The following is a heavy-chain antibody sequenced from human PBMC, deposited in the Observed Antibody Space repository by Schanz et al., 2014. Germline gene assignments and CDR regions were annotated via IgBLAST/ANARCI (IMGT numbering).Heavy chain of an antibody. J-gene: IGHJ4*02. V-gene: IGHV3-48*01. Sequence: EMQLLESGGGLIQPGGSLRLSCVASGFTFTNYAMSWVRQAPGKGLEWVSYVSRSTPDIYYADSVKGRFTMSRDNAKNSVFLQMNSLRAEDTAVYYCVRDSFFAFDYWGQGTLXTVSS. CDR1: GFTFTNYA. CDR3: VRDSFFAFDY. D-gene: IGHD3-3*01. CDR2: VSRSTPDI.